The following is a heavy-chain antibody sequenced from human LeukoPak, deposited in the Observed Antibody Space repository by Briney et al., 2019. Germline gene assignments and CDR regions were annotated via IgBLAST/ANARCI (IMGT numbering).Heavy chain of an antibody. J-gene: IGHJ4*02. CDR3: ANGLALGER. CDR2: IKTDGSEK. V-gene: IGHV3-7*01. Sequence: SGGSLRLSCAASGFTFTKNWMGWVRQAPGKGLQWVANIKTDGSEKYYVDSVKGRFTISRDNAKNSLYLQMNSLRAEDTAVYYCANGLALGERWGQGTLVTVSS. CDR1: GFTFTKNW. D-gene: IGHD3-16*01.